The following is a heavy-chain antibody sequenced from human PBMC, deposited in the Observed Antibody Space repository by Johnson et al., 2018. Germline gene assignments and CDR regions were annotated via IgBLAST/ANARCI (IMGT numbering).Heavy chain of an antibody. J-gene: IGHJ6*03. CDR3: AKAVGSGYDDMDV. V-gene: IGHV4-59*01. CDR1: GGSITDDY. CDR2: FSYSGNT. Sequence: QVQLQESGPGLVKPSESXSLTCTVSGGSITDDYWIWIRQPPGKGLEWIGYFSYSGNTKYNPSLDSRVTISVDTSKTQFSLSLSSLTAADTAIYYCAKAVGSGYDDMDVWVKGTTVTVSS. D-gene: IGHD1-26*01.